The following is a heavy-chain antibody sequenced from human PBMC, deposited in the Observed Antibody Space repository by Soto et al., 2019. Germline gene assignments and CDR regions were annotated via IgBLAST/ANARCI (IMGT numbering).Heavy chain of an antibody. V-gene: IGHV4-59*01. CDR2: IHYNGNT. J-gene: IGHJ4*02. CDR3: ARAPFYDSSGYYFINYFDY. D-gene: IGHD3-22*01. CDR1: GDSISSYS. Sequence: PSETLSLTCTVSGDSISSYSWSWIRQPPGKGLEWIGNIHYNGNTKYNPSLKSRVTMSVDTSKNQFSLKLSSVTAADTAVYYCARAPFYDSSGYYFINYFDYWGQGTLVTVSS.